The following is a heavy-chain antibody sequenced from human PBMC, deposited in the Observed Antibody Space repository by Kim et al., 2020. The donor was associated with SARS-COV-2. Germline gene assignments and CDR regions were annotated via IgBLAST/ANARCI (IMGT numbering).Heavy chain of an antibody. D-gene: IGHD3-10*01. Sequence: ASVKVSCNASGYTFTSYGISWVRQAPGQGLEWMGWISAYNGNTNYAQKLQGRVTMTTDTSTSTAYMELRSLRSDDTAVYYCARMVRGVIPYYYYGMDVWGQGTTVTVSS. CDR1: GYTFTSYG. CDR3: ARMVRGVIPYYYYGMDV. J-gene: IGHJ6*02. CDR2: ISAYNGNT. V-gene: IGHV1-18*01.